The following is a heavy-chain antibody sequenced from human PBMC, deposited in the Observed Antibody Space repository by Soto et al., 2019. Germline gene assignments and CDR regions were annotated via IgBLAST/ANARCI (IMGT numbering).Heavy chain of an antibody. V-gene: IGHV5-51*01. CDR3: ASGYWGSMGSFDH. Sequence: LGESLKSACEASVYNFNTYWIAWVRQMPGKGLERMGMIYPGESETKYSESFQGQVTMSVDNSLSIAYLQWRRLKASDTATYFCASGYWGSMGSFDHWVYGTLVTVSP. CDR2: IYPGESET. D-gene: IGHD3-22*01. J-gene: IGHJ4*01. CDR1: VYNFNTYW.